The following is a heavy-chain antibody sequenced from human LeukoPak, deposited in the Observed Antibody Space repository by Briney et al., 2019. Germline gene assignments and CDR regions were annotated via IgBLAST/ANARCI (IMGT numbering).Heavy chain of an antibody. Sequence: PGGSLRLSCEASGFSFSTYWMTWVRQAPGKGLEWVANMKKDGSEKHYVDSVRGRFTISRDNARNSLYLQMSSLRVEDTAMYYCARDSNYYDSSAYYDTFDIWGQGTMVTVSS. CDR3: ARDSNYYDSSAYYDTFDI. CDR2: MKKDGSEK. D-gene: IGHD3-22*01. CDR1: GFSFSTYW. V-gene: IGHV3-7*01. J-gene: IGHJ3*02.